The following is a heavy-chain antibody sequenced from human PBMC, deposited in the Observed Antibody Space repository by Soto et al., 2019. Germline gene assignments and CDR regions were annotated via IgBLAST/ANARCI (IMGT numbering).Heavy chain of an antibody. Sequence: PGGSLRLSCAASGFTFSSYGMHWVRQAPGKGLEWVAVIWYDGSNKYYADSVKGRFTISRDNSKNTLYLQMNSLRAEDTAVYYCAREGYCSSTSCYSPFDYWGQGTLVTVPQ. CDR2: IWYDGSNK. D-gene: IGHD2-2*01. CDR1: GFTFSSYG. V-gene: IGHV3-33*01. CDR3: AREGYCSSTSCYSPFDY. J-gene: IGHJ4*02.